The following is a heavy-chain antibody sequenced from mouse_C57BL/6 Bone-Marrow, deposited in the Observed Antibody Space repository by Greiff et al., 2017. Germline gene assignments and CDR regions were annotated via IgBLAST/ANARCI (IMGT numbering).Heavy chain of an antibody. CDR1: GYTFTSYW. D-gene: IGHD2-2*01. V-gene: IGHV1-7*01. Sequence: VQLQQSGAELAKPGASVKLSCKASGYTFTSYWMHWVNQRPGQGLEWIGYINPSSGYTKYNQKFKDKATLTADKSSSTAYMQLSSLTYEDSAVYYCASRLWLRRRRYYFDYWGQGTTLTVSS. J-gene: IGHJ2*01. CDR2: INPSSGYT. CDR3: ASRLWLRRRRYYFDY.